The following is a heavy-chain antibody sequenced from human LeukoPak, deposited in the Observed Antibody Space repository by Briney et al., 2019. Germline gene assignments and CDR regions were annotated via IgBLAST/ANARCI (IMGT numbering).Heavy chain of an antibody. CDR1: GFTFSSGS. CDR2: ITSSGSYT. Sequence: GGSLRLSCAASGFTFSSGSMNWVRQAPGKGLEWVASITSSGSYTYYAGSVKGRLTISRDNAKNSLYLQMNSLRAEDTAVYYCAKAAATQDESDYWGQGTLVTVSS. D-gene: IGHD6-25*01. CDR3: AKAAATQDESDY. J-gene: IGHJ4*02. V-gene: IGHV3-21*06.